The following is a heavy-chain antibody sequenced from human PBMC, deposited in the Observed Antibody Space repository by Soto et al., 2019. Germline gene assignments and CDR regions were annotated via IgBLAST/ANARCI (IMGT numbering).Heavy chain of an antibody. V-gene: IGHV1-8*01. CDR3: ARDHIVGARWFDP. J-gene: IGHJ5*02. CDR1: GYTLTSYD. Sequence: SVKVSCKASGYTLTSYDISWVRQATGQGLEWMGWMNPNSGNTGYAQKFQGRVTMTRNTSISTAYMELSSLRSEDTAVYYCARDHIVGARWFDPWGQGTLVTVSS. CDR2: MNPNSGNT. D-gene: IGHD1-26*01.